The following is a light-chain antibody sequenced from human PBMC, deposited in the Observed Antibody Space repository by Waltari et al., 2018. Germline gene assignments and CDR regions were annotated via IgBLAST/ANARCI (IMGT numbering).Light chain of an antibody. CDR1: GSDLGSYKY. V-gene: IGLV2-14*01. J-gene: IGLJ3*02. CDR3: SSYASGGSWV. CDR2: EVI. Sequence: QSALTQPASVSGSPGQSIDISCSGTGSDLGSYKYVSWYQQHPGKAPKLIIYEVIKRPSGVSNRFSAIKSGTTAYLTISGLQAEDEADYFCSSYASGGSWVFGGGTKVTVL.